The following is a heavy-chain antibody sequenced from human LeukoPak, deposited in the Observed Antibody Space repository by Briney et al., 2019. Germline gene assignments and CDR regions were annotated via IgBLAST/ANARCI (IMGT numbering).Heavy chain of an antibody. CDR1: GYTFTRYD. CDR3: ARGLGNWGVGY. D-gene: IGHD7-27*01. V-gene: IGHV1-8*01. Sequence: ASVKVSCKASGYTFTRYDTTWVRQASGEGLEWMGWLNPNNGNTGYAQRFQGGVTLTRDTSISTAYMELSRLRSDDTAVYYCARGLGNWGVGYWGQGTLVTVSS. J-gene: IGHJ4*02. CDR2: LNPNNGNT.